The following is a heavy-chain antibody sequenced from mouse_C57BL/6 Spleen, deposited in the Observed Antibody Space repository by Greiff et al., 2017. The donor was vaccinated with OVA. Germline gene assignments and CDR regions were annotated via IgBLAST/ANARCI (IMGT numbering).Heavy chain of an antibody. Sequence: VQLQQPGAELVMPGASVKLSCKASGYTFTSYWMHWVKQRPGQGLEWIGEIDPSDSYTNYNQKFKGKSTLTVDKSSSTAYMQLSSLTSEDSAVYYCARSFFITTVVAPGDYWGQGTTLTVSS. CDR1: GYTFTSYW. CDR3: ARSFFITTVVAPGDY. V-gene: IGHV1-69*01. J-gene: IGHJ2*01. D-gene: IGHD1-1*01. CDR2: IDPSDSYT.